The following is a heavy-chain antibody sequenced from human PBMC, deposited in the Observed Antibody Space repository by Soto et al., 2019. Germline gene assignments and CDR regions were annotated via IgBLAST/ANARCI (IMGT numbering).Heavy chain of an antibody. CDR1: GFTFSSYS. CDR3: AKTAGFSSGRIDAFDI. CDR2: ISSSGSYI. Sequence: PGGSLRLSCAASGFTFSSYSMNWVRQAPGKGLEWVSSISSSGSYIYYADSVKGRFTISRDNSKNTLYLQMNSLRAEDTAVYYCAKTAGFSSGRIDAFDIWGQGTMVTVSS. V-gene: IGHV3-21*04. D-gene: IGHD6-19*01. J-gene: IGHJ3*02.